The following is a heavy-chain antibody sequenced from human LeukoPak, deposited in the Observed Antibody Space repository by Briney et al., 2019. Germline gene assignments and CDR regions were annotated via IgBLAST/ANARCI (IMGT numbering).Heavy chain of an antibody. V-gene: IGHV3-66*01. CDR3: ARDRNSGSTSRYLDY. J-gene: IGHJ4*02. CDR1: GFTVSSNY. Sequence: PGGSLRLSCAASGFTVSSNYMSWVRQAPGKGLEWVSVIYSGGSTYYADSVKGRFTISRDNSKNTLYLQMNSLRAEDTAVYYCARDRNSGSTSRYLDYRGQGTLVTVSS. D-gene: IGHD2-2*01. CDR2: IYSGGST.